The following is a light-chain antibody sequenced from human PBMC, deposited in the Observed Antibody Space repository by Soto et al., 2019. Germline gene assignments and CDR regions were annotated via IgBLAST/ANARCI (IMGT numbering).Light chain of an antibody. J-gene: IGKJ3*01. CDR3: QQYGSA. CDR1: QSVSSSY. Sequence: EIVLTQSPGTLSLSPGERATLSCRASQSVSSSYLAWYQQKPGQAPSLLIYGASSRATGIPDRFSGSGSGTDFTRTISRLEPEDFAVYYCQQYGSAFGPGTKVDIK. V-gene: IGKV3-20*01. CDR2: GAS.